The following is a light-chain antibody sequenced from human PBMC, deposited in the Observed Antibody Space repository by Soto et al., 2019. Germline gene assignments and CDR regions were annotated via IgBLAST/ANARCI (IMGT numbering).Light chain of an antibody. J-gene: IGLJ3*02. Sequence: QSALTQPASVSGSPGQSITISCTGTGSDIGNYNYVSWYQQHPGKAPKLMIYGVSNRPSGVSNRFSGSESGNAASLTISGLQAEDEADYYCSSYTSYTTLWVFGGGTKVTVL. V-gene: IGLV2-14*01. CDR2: GVS. CDR3: SSYTSYTTLWV. CDR1: GSDIGNYNY.